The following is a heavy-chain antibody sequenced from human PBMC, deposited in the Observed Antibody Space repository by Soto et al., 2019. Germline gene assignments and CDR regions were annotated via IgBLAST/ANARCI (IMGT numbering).Heavy chain of an antibody. CDR1: GGTFSNDI. V-gene: IGHV1-69*08. CDR3: VRDSPIGSTYSGYDGIDY. D-gene: IGHD5-12*01. CDR2: IIPLLDIT. J-gene: IGHJ4*02. Sequence: QVQLVQSGAEVKKPGSSVKVSCKASGGTFSNDIITWVRQVPGQGLEWMGRIIPLLDITNYAQKFQGRVTITADKSTSTAYMELNSLRSEDTAVYYCVRDSPIGSTYSGYDGIDYWGQGTLVTVSS.